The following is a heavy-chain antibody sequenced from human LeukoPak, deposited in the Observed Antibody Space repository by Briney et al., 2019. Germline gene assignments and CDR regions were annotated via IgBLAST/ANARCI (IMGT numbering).Heavy chain of an antibody. D-gene: IGHD5-18*01. J-gene: IGHJ4*02. CDR3: AREGGAKTATPSAIDY. CDR1: GGSFSGYY. Sequence: PSETLSLTCAVYGGSFSGYYWSWIRQPPGKGLEWIGEINHSGSTNYNPSLKSRVTISVDTSKNQFSLKLSSVTAADTAVYYCAREGGAKTATPSAIDYWGQGTLVTVSS. CDR2: INHSGST. V-gene: IGHV4-34*01.